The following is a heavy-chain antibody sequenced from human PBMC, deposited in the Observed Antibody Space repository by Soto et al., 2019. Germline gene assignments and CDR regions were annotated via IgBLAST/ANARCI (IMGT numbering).Heavy chain of an antibody. CDR1: NISITTDLDY. J-gene: IGHJ4*02. Sequence: PSETLSLTCTVSNISITTDLDYCGWVRQPPGKGLEWIGYIYYDGSTYYNPSLKTPVDMSKNQFSLRLTSVTAGDTALYFCASGTSPGIGYRGQGTLLTVSS. CDR2: IYYDGST. D-gene: IGHD1-26*01. V-gene: IGHV4-30-4*01. CDR3: ASGTSPGIGY.